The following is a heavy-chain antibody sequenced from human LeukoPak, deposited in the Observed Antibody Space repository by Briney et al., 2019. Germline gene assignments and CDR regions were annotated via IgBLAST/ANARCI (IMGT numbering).Heavy chain of an antibody. J-gene: IGHJ4*02. Sequence: GGSLRLSCAASGFTFSSYSMNWVRQAPGKGLEWVSSISSSSSYIYYADSVKGRFTISRDNAKNSLYLQMNSLRAEDTALYYCARYYDYDSRGYYYYFDYWGQGTLVTVSS. CDR2: ISSSSSYI. CDR1: GFTFSSYS. CDR3: ARYYDYDSRGYYYYFDY. V-gene: IGHV3-21*01. D-gene: IGHD3-22*01.